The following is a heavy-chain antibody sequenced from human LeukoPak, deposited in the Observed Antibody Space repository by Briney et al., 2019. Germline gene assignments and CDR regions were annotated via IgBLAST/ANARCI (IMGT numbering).Heavy chain of an antibody. D-gene: IGHD5-24*01. CDR1: GGSISSSSYY. CDR2: IYYSGST. Sequence: SETLSLTCTVSGGSISSSSYYWGWIRQPPGKGLEWIGSIYYSGSTYYNPSLKSRVTISVDTSKNQFSLKLSSVTAADTAVYYCTRKEMATNSGFDPWGQGTLVTVSS. CDR3: TRKEMATNSGFDP. J-gene: IGHJ5*02. V-gene: IGHV4-39*07.